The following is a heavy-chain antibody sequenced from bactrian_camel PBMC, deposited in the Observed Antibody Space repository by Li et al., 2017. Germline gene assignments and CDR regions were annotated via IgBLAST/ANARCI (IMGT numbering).Heavy chain of an antibody. V-gene: IGHV3S1*01. CDR3: ANWGDNY. CDR2: SSNDAVST. Sequence: HVQLVESGGRSVQAGGSLRLSCAASEFSFSDYDMIWVRQAPGKGLEWVSASSNDAVSTGYADSVKGRFTIARDNAKNTLYLQLNYLKTEDTAMYYCANWGDNYWGQG. D-gene: IGHD5*01. CDR1: EFSFSDYD. J-gene: IGHJ4*01.